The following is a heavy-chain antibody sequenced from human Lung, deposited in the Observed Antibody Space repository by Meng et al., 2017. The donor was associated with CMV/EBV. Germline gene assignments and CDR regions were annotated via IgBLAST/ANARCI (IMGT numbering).Heavy chain of an antibody. Sequence: GGSXRLXXAASGFTFSSYWMSWVRQAPGKGLEWVANIKQDGSEKYYVDSVKGRFTISRDNAKNSLYLQMNSLRAEDTAVYYCARGYYYDSKVEHYWGQGTLVTVSS. J-gene: IGHJ4*02. CDR2: IKQDGSEK. CDR3: ARGYYYDSKVEHY. V-gene: IGHV3-7*01. CDR1: GFTFSSYW. D-gene: IGHD3-22*01.